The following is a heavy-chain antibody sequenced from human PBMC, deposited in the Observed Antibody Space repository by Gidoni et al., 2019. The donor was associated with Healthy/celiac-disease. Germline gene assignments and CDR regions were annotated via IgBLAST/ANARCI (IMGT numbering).Heavy chain of an antibody. D-gene: IGHD3-16*01. CDR2: ISWNSGSI. Sequence: EVQLVESGGGLVQPGRSLRLSCAASGLTFDDYAMHWVRQAPGKGLEWVSGISWNSGSIGYADSVKGRFTISRDNAKNSLYLQMNSLRAEDTALYYCAKGRLVVHDGGEFDYWGQGTLVTVSS. V-gene: IGHV3-9*01. CDR1: GLTFDDYA. J-gene: IGHJ4*02. CDR3: AKGRLVVHDGGEFDY.